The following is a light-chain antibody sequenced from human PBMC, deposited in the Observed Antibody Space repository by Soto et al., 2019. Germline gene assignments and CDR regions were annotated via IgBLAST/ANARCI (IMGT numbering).Light chain of an antibody. CDR2: STN. J-gene: IGLJ3*02. CDR1: SGSVSSGHY. CDR3: VLYMGSGIWV. V-gene: IGLV8-61*01. Sequence: VVTQEPPFSVSPGGTVTLTCGLSSGSVSSGHYPSWYQQTPGQAPRTLIYSTNTRSSGVPDRFSGSILGSKAALTITGAQADDESDYYCVLYMGSGIWVFGGGTKLTVL.